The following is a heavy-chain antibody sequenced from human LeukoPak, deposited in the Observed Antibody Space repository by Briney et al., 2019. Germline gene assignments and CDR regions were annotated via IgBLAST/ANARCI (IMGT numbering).Heavy chain of an antibody. Sequence: GGSLRLSCAASGFTFSSYEMNWVRQAPGKGLEWVSYISSSGSSIYYADSVKGRFTISRDNAKNSLYLQMNSLRAEDTAVYYCARGSGRFGEYDFDYWGQGTLVTVSS. CDR1: GFTFSSYE. D-gene: IGHD3-10*01. J-gene: IGHJ4*02. CDR2: ISSSGSSI. V-gene: IGHV3-48*03. CDR3: ARGSGRFGEYDFDY.